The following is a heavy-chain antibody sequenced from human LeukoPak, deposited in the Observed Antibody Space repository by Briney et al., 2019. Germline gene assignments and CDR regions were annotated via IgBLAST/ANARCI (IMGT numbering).Heavy chain of an antibody. V-gene: IGHV4-59*01. D-gene: IGHD5-18*01. CDR1: GGSISSYY. Sequence: SETLSLTCTVSGGSISSYYWSWIRQPPGKGLEWIGYIYYSGSTNYNPSLKSRVTISVDTSKNQFSLKLSSVTAADTAVYYCAAGYSYGYLANYFDYWGQGTLVTVSS. CDR3: AAGYSYGYLANYFDY. CDR2: IYYSGST. J-gene: IGHJ4*02.